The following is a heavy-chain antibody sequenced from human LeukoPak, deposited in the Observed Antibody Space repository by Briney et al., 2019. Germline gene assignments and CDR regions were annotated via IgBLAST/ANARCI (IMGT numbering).Heavy chain of an antibody. J-gene: IGHJ5*02. CDR2: IYYSGST. V-gene: IGHV4-39*01. D-gene: IGHD3-16*01. Sequence: SETLSLTCTVSGGSISSTIYYWGWIRHPPGKGLEWIGSIYYSGSTYYIPSLKSRVTISVDTPKNQFSLKLSSVTAADTAAYYCARHGPGWSRPNVNWFDPWGQGTLVTVSS. CDR1: GGSISSTIYY. CDR3: ARHGPGWSRPNVNWFDP.